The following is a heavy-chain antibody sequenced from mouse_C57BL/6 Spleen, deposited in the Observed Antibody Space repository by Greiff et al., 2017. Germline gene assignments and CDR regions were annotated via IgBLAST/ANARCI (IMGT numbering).Heavy chain of an antibody. CDR2: INYDGSST. J-gene: IGHJ4*01. V-gene: IGHV5-16*01. Sequence: EVKLMESEGGLVQPGSSMKLSCTASGFTFSDYYMAWVRQVPEKGLEWVANINYDGSSTYYLDSLKSRFIISRDNAKNILYLQMSSLKSEDTATYYCARDWATAGTLAMDYWGQGTSVTVSS. CDR3: ARDWATAGTLAMDY. CDR1: GFTFSDYY. D-gene: IGHD1-2*01.